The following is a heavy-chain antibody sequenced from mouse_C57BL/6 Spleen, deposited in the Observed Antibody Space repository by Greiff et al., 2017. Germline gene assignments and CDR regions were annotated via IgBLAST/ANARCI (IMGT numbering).Heavy chain of an antibody. D-gene: IGHD1-1*01. J-gene: IGHJ3*01. CDR1: GFTFSDYY. V-gene: IGHV5-12*01. CDR3: AKTGYYGSSPAWFAY. CDR2: ISNGGGST. Sequence: DVHLVESGGGLVQPGGSLKLSCAASGFTFSDYYMYWVRQTPEKRLEWVAYISNGGGSTYYPDTVKGRFTISRDNAKNTLYLQMSRLKSEDTAMYYCAKTGYYGSSPAWFAYWGQGTLVTVSA.